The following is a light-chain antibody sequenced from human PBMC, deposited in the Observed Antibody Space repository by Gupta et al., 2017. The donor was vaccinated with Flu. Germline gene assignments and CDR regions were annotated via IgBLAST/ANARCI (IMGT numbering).Light chain of an antibody. CDR1: RSLVHSDGNTY. J-gene: IGKJ2*01. Sequence: ETVLTQTPLSSPVTLGQPASISCRSSRSLVHSDGNTYLSWLHQRPGQPPRLLIYKISNRLSGVPDRFSGSGAGTDFTLKISRVEAEDVGVYYCMQATQVPLYTFGQGTKLEIK. V-gene: IGKV2-24*01. CDR2: KIS. CDR3: MQATQVPLYT.